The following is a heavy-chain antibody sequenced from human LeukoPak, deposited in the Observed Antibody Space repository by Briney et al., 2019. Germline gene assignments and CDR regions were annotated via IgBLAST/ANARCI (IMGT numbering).Heavy chain of an antibody. V-gene: IGHV3-23*01. D-gene: IGHD5-18*01. CDR1: GFTFSKYA. CDR2: ITGGRST. Sequence: GGSLRLSCAASGFTFSKYAMNWVRQAPGKGLEWVSGITGGRSTYYADSVKGRFTISRDNSKNTVSLEMNSLRAEDTAVYYCAKRVAASSGANDYWGQGTLVTVSS. CDR3: AKRVAASSGANDY. J-gene: IGHJ4*02.